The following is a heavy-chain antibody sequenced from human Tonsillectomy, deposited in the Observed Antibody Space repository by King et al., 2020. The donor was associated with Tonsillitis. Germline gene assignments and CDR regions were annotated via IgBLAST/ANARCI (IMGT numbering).Heavy chain of an antibody. D-gene: IGHD3-10*01. V-gene: IGHV3-11*05. J-gene: IGHJ6*02. CDR3: AKDRVRGYYYYGMDA. Sequence: VQLVESGGGLVEPGGSLRLSCAASGFNFGDYYLSWVRQAPGKGLEWISYISVGGTDIRYADSVRGRFTIFRDNAKNSLYLQMNSLTAEDTAVYYCAKDRVRGYYYYGMDAWGQGTTVTVSS. CDR2: ISVGGTDI. CDR1: GFNFGDYY.